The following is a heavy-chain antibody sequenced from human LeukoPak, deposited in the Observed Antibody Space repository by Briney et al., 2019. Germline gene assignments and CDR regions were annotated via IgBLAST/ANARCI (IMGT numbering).Heavy chain of an antibody. V-gene: IGHV4-59*01. Sequence: SETLSLTCTGSGGSLSSYYWTWIRQPPGKGLEWIGYIFYTGNINYNPSLKSRVTISVDTSKNQLSLKLSSVTAADPAVYYCARAAAKAMATLIWGQGTLVTVSS. D-gene: IGHD5-24*01. CDR3: ARAAAKAMATLI. CDR1: GGSLSSYY. CDR2: IFYTGNI. J-gene: IGHJ4*02.